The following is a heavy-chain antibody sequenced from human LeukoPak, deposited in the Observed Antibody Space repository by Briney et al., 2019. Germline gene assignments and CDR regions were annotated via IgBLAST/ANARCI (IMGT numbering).Heavy chain of an antibody. J-gene: IGHJ4*02. CDR1: GFRFSRYW. V-gene: IGHV3-74*01. D-gene: IGHD1-7*01. CDR2: INNDGSST. Sequence: GGSLRLSCAASGFRFSRYWMHWVRQAPGEGLMWVSRINNDGSSTWYADSVKGRFTISRDNARNTLSLQMSSLGVEDTALYYCARDQDGMGTTMDLWGQGTQVTVSS. CDR3: ARDQDGMGTTMDL.